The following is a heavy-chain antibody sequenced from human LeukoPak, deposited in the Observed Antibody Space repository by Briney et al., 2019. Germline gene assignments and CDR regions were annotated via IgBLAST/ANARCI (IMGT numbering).Heavy chain of an antibody. D-gene: IGHD3-22*01. CDR1: GGSISSSSYY. Sequence: SETLSLTCTVSGGSISSSSYYWGWIRQPPGKGLEWIGSIYYSGSTYYNPSLKSRVTISVDTSKNQFSLKLSSVTAADTAVYYCAREDASDGGYPNWFDPWGQGTLVTVSS. J-gene: IGHJ5*02. CDR3: AREDASDGGYPNWFDP. CDR2: IYYSGST. V-gene: IGHV4-39*07.